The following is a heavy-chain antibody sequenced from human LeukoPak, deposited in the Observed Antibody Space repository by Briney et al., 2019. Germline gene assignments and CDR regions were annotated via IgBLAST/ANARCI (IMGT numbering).Heavy chain of an antibody. CDR1: GGTFSSYA. J-gene: IGHJ5*02. CDR3: ARVGRRDFWSGSWFDP. D-gene: IGHD3-3*01. Sequence: PRASVKVSCKASGGTFSSYAISWVRQAPGQGLEWMGRIIPILGIANYAQKFQGRVTITADKSTSTAYMELSSLRSEDTAVYYCARVGRRDFWSGSWFDPWGQGTLVTVSS. CDR2: IIPILGIA. V-gene: IGHV1-69*04.